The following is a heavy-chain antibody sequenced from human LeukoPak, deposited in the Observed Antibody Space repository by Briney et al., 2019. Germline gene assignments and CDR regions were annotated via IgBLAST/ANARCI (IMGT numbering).Heavy chain of an antibody. CDR1: GFTFSSHG. CDR2: IIPSGHTT. V-gene: IGHV3-23*01. CDR3: AKDDRWLQFCC. Sequence: GRALRLSCVASGFTFSSHGMNWVRQAPGKGREWVSGIIPSGHTTYYADSVRGRFTISRDNSRNPVYLQMNSLRAEDTAVYYCAKDDRWLQFCCWGQGTLVTVSA. D-gene: IGHD5-24*01. J-gene: IGHJ4*02.